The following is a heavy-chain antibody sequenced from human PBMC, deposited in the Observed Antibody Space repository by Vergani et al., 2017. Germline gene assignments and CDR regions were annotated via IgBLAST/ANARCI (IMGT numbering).Heavy chain of an antibody. CDR2: LYTSGST. Sequence: QVQLHESGPGLVKPSQTLSLTCTVSGGSISSGGYYWNWIRQPAGKGLEWIGRLYTSGSTTYNPSLKSRVTISVDTSTNQFSLKLTSVTAADTAVYYCAGNYDSSGYIGAFHIWGQGTMVTVSS. CDR3: AGNYDSSGYIGAFHI. D-gene: IGHD3-22*01. V-gene: IGHV4-61*02. CDR1: GGSISSGGYY. J-gene: IGHJ3*02.